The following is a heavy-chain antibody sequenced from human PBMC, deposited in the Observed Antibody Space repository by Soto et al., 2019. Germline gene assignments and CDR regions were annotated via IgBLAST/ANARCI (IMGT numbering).Heavy chain of an antibody. Sequence: SETLSLTCAFYGGSFSGYYWSLIRQPPGKGLEWIGEINHSGSTNYNPSLKSRVTISVDTSKNQFSLKLSSVTAADTAVYYCARAHVLRYFDWPGPYYYYGMDVWGQGTTVTVSS. CDR1: GGSFSGYY. V-gene: IGHV4-34*01. D-gene: IGHD3-9*01. J-gene: IGHJ6*02. CDR2: INHSGST. CDR3: ARAHVLRYFDWPGPYYYYGMDV.